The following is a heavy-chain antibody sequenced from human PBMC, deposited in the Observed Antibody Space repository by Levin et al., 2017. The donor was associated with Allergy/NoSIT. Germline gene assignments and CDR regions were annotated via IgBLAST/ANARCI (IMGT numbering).Heavy chain of an antibody. J-gene: IGHJ4*02. V-gene: IGHV3-21*06. CDR3: ARGSPYNWNYLTH. Sequence: GGSLRLSCVASGFTFSGYSMNWARQAPGKGLEWVSSISSTSAYIYYRDSVMGRFTISRDNAKNSLYLEMNNLRAEDTGVYYCARGSPYNWNYLTHWGQGTLVTVSS. CDR2: ISSTSAYI. D-gene: IGHD1-7*01. CDR1: GFTFSGYS.